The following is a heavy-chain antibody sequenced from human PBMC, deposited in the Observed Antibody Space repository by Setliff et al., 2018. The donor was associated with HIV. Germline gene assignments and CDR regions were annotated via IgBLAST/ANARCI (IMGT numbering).Heavy chain of an antibody. D-gene: IGHD6-13*01. J-gene: IGHJ4*02. V-gene: IGHV1-18*01. CDR1: GYMFIAYG. Sequence: GASVKVSCKTSGYMFIAYGMSWVRRAPGQGLEWMGWIGPYNDRTEYAQKLQGRVTMTTDTSTSTAYMELSSLRSEDTAVYYCARADSSNWYHVDYWGQGTLVTVSS. CDR2: IGPYNDRT. CDR3: ARADSSNWYHVDY.